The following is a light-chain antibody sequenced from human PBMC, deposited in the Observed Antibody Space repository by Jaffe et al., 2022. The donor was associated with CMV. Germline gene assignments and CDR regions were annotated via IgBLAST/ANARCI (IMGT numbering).Light chain of an antibody. CDR1: TSNIGAPYD. J-gene: IGLJ3*02. V-gene: IGLV1-40*01. Sequence: QSVLTQPPSVSGAPGQRVTISCTGSTSNIGAPYDVHWYQHLPGIAPKLLINVNSNRPSGVPDRFSGSKSGTSASLAITGLQAEDEADYYCQSYDSSLSAWVFGGGTKLTVL. CDR2: VNS. CDR3: QSYDSSLSAWV.